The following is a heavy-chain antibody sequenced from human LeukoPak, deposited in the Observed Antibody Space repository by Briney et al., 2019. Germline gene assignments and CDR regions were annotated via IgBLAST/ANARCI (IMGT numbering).Heavy chain of an antibody. Sequence: PGGSLRLSCAASGCTFSSYEMNWVRQAPGKGLEWVSYISSSGSTIYYADSVKGRFTISRDNAKNSLYLQMNSLRAEDTAVYYCAINAAAGTSWGQGTLVTVSS. J-gene: IGHJ5*02. CDR1: GCTFSSYE. D-gene: IGHD6-13*01. CDR3: AINAAAGTS. CDR2: ISSSGSTI. V-gene: IGHV3-48*03.